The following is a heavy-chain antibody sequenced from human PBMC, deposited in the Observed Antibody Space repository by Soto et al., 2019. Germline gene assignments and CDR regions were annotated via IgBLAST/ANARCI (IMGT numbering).Heavy chain of an antibody. CDR3: AKEGWTGIHACDI. J-gene: IGHJ3*02. CDR1: GFNFSDYG. CDR2: ISYDGSSK. Sequence: QGQLVESGGGVVQPGKSLRVSCAASGFNFSDYGMHWVRQAPGKGLEWVAVISYDGSSKYYGDSVKGRLTISRDNSKNTLYLHMNSLRVEDTAVYHCAKEGWTGIHACDIWGPGTVVTVSS. V-gene: IGHV3-30*18. D-gene: IGHD2-15*01.